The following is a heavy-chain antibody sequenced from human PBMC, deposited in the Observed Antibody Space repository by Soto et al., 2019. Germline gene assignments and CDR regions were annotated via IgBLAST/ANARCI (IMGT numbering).Heavy chain of an antibody. Sequence: EVQLLESGGGLVQPGGSLRLSCAASGFTFSSYAMSWVRQAPGKGLAWVSGITDGGGSTFYADSLQGRFTISRDNSKNTLYLQMSSLPGEDTAIYYCAKVGLFSNGYMGVVRGDYWGQGSLVTVSP. V-gene: IGHV3-23*01. CDR1: GFTFSSYA. CDR2: ITDGGGST. J-gene: IGHJ4*02. D-gene: IGHD6-13*01. CDR3: AKVGLFSNGYMGVVRGDY.